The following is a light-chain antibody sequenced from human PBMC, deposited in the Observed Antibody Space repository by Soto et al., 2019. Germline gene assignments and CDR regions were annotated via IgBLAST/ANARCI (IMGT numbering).Light chain of an antibody. CDR2: LEGSGSN. CDR3: ETWDSNTRM. CDR1: SGHSSYI. J-gene: IGLJ3*02. Sequence: QLVLTQSSSASASLGSSVKLTCTLSSGHSSYIIAWHQQQPGKAPRYLMKLEGSGSNNKGSGVPDRFSGSSSGADRYLTISNLQFEDEADYYCETWDSNTRMFGGGTKLTVL. V-gene: IGLV4-60*02.